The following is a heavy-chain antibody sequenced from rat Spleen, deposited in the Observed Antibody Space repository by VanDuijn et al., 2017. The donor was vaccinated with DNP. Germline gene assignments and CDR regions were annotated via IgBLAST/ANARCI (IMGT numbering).Heavy chain of an antibody. CDR1: GFTFNTYW. CDR3: TKDLQWYAMDA. J-gene: IGHJ4*01. CDR2: INPDGAST. V-gene: IGHV5-58*01. D-gene: IGHD1-1*01. Sequence: EVQLVETGGGLVQPGRSLKLSCVASGFTFNTYWMFWVRQAPGKGLEWVASINPDGASTYYLDSVKGRFTISRDNAENTVYLQMDSLRSEDTATYDCTKDLQWYAMDAWGLGTSVTGSA.